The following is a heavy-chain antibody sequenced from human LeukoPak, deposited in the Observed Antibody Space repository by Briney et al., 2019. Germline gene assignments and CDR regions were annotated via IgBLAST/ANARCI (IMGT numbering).Heavy chain of an antibody. D-gene: IGHD3-10*01. CDR2: IYYSGST. J-gene: IGHJ6*02. Sequence: SETLSLTCTVSGGSISSGDYYWSWIRQPPGKGLEWIGYIYYSGSTYYNPSLKSRVTISVDTSKNQFSLKLSSVTAADTAVYYCARGDWSYYGSGSYYYYGMDVWGQGTTVTVSS. CDR3: ARGDWSYYGSGSYYYYGMDV. CDR1: GGSISSGDYY. V-gene: IGHV4-30-4*02.